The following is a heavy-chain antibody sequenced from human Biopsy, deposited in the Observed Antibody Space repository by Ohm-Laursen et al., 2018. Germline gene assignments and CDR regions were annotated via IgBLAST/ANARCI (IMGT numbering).Heavy chain of an antibody. CDR3: ARGGGYNWNNGWFDP. J-gene: IGHJ5*02. CDR2: IIPIPNVA. Sequence: SLKVSSKASGDSFTSYAIGWVRPAPGQGLEWMGGIIPIPNVATYAQKFQGRVTITADEFMSTAYMELSSLRSEDTAVYYCARGGGYNWNNGWFDPWGQGTLVTVSS. V-gene: IGHV1-69*10. CDR1: GDSFTSYA. D-gene: IGHD1/OR15-1a*01.